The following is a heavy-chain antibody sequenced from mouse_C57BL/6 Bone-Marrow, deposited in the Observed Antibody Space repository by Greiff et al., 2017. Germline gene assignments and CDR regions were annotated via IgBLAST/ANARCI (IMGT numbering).Heavy chain of an antibody. J-gene: IGHJ4*01. CDR2: IYPGGGYT. CDR1: GYTFTNYW. CDR3: ARSGYYGDYAMDY. V-gene: IGHV1-63*01. D-gene: IGHD1-1*01. Sequence: QVQLKESGAELVRPGTSVKMSCKASGYTFTNYWIGWAKQRPGHGLEWIGDIYPGGGYTNYNEKFKGKATLTADKSSSTAYMQFSSLTSEDSAIYYCARSGYYGDYAMDYWGQGTSVTVSS.